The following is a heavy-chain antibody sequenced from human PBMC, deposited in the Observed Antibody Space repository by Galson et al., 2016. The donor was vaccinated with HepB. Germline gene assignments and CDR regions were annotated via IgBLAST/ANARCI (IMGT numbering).Heavy chain of an antibody. J-gene: IGHJ4*02. CDR3: AGDFSGPDH. D-gene: IGHD3-3*01. CDR2: IEGDGTSP. CDR1: GFTFRNHQ. Sequence: SLRLSCAVSGFTFRNHQMHWIRQVPGKGLMLVARIEGDGTSPIYAPSVKGRFTISSDSADNTVYLQMNRLRAEDTALYYCAGDFSGPDHWDQGTLVTVSP. V-gene: IGHV3-74*01.